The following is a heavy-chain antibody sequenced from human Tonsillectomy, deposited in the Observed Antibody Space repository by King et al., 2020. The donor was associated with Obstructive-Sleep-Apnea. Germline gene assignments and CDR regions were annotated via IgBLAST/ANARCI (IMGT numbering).Heavy chain of an antibody. CDR2: MNPNSGNT. CDR1: GYTFSSYD. J-gene: IGHJ4*02. CDR3: ARASSQSSHYGSGSYLY. V-gene: IGHV1-8*01. Sequence: QLVQSGAEVKKPGASVKVSCKASGYTFSSYDINWVRQATGQGLEWMGWMNPNSGNTGSAQRFQGRVTMTRNTSISTAYMELSSLRSEDTAVYYCARASSQSSHYGSGSYLYWGQGSLVTVSS. D-gene: IGHD3-10*01.